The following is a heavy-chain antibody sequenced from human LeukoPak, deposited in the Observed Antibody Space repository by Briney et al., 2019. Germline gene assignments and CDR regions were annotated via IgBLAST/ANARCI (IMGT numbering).Heavy chain of an antibody. D-gene: IGHD1-26*01. Sequence: ASVKVSCKASGGTFSSYAISWVRQAPGQGLEWMGWIIPILGIANYAQKFQGRVTITADKSTSTAYMELSSLRSEDTAVYYCAKVLGSYSFDYWGQGTLVTVSS. J-gene: IGHJ4*02. V-gene: IGHV1-69*10. CDR1: GGTFSSYA. CDR3: AKVLGSYSFDY. CDR2: IIPILGIA.